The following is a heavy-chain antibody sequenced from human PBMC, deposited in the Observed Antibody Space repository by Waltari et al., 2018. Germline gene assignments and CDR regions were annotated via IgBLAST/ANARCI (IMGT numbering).Heavy chain of an antibody. V-gene: IGHV3-23*01. J-gene: IGHJ4*02. CDR1: GFNFSSDA. CDR2: ISDSGVIT. Sequence: EVHLLESGGGLAQPGGSLRLSCAASGFNFSSDAMSWVRQAPGKGLEWVSGISDSGVITKYADSVKGRFTVSRDNSKNTVFLQLNSLRAEDTAIYYCARHLYSIDYLELGNWGQGTLVTVSS. CDR3: ARHLYSIDYLELGN. D-gene: IGHD3-22*01.